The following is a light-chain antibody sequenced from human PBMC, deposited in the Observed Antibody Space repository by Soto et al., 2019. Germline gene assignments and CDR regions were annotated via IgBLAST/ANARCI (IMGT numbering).Light chain of an antibody. Sequence: DVVMTQSPLSLPVTLGQPASISCKSSQSPVYSDGVTYLNWFQQRPGQSPRRLIYQVSNRDSGVPDRFSGSGSGTDFTLEISGVEAEDVGVYYCMQGAHWPWTFGQGTKLEIK. V-gene: IGKV2-30*01. CDR2: QVS. CDR1: QSPVYSDGVTY. J-gene: IGKJ1*01. CDR3: MQGAHWPWT.